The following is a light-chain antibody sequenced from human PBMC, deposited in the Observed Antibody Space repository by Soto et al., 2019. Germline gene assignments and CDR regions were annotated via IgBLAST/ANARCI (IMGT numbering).Light chain of an antibody. Sequence: ETVMTQSEATLSVSPGERATLSCRASQSIHTNLAWYQQKPGQPPRLLIYGASTRVTGIPTRFSGSGSGTDFTLTISSLQSEDFAVYYCQQYNNWPRTFGQGTKVEIK. CDR1: QSIHTN. J-gene: IGKJ1*01. V-gene: IGKV3-15*01. CDR3: QQYNNWPRT. CDR2: GAS.